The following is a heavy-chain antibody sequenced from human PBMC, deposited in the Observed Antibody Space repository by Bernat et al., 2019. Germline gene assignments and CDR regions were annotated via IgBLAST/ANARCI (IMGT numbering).Heavy chain of an antibody. Sequence: EVQLLESGGGLVQPGESLRLSCEVSGFTFSNYAMNWVRQAPGKGLEWVSTVSGGGDSTYYADSVKGRFSISRDNSKNTLYLQMNSLGAEDTAVYYCAKDEAPYYDILTGYCSLDYWGQGTLVIVSS. CDR1: GFTFSNYA. V-gene: IGHV3-23*01. J-gene: IGHJ4*02. CDR3: AKDEAPYYDILTGYCSLDY. CDR2: VSGGGDST. D-gene: IGHD3-9*01.